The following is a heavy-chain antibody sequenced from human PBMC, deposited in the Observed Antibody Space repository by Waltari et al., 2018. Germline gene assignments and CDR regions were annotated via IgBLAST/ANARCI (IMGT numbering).Heavy chain of an antibody. D-gene: IGHD4-17*01. J-gene: IGHJ6*02. CDR2: IYDSWRT. CDR3: ARGRKTYGGTSWGYYYYGMDV. CDR1: GGTVSSGSYY. Sequence: QVQLQESGPGLVKPSETLSLTCTVSGGTVSSGSYYWSWIRQPPGQGLAWIGYIYDSWRTNYSPSLKSRVTISVDTSKNQFSLKLSCVTAADTAVYYCARGRKTYGGTSWGYYYYGMDVWGQGTTVTVSS. V-gene: IGHV4-61*01.